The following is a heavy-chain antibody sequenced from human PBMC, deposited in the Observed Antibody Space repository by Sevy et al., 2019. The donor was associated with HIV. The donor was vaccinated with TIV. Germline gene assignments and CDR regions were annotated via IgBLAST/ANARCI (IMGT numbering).Heavy chain of an antibody. D-gene: IGHD5-18*01. J-gene: IGHJ4*02. CDR2: IYYSGST. CDR3: ARGQYSYGYWREFDY. V-gene: IGHV4-59*01. Sequence: SETLSLTCTVSSASISTYYWSWIRQPPGKGLEWIGYIYYSGSTNYNPSLKSRVTISVDTSKNQFSLKLSSVTAADTAVYYCARGQYSYGYWREFDYWGQGTLVTVSS. CDR1: SASISTYY.